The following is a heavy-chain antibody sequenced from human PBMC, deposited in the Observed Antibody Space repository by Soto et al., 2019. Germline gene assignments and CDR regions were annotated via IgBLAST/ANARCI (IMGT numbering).Heavy chain of an antibody. CDR1: GGSISSGGYY. J-gene: IGHJ6*02. Sequence: SETLSLTCTVSGGSISSGGYYWSWIRQHPGKGLEWIGYIYYSGSTYYNPSLKSRVTISVDTSKNQFSLKLSSVTAADTAVYYCARGSHCSSTSCYVHGMDVWGQGTTVTVSS. CDR2: IYYSGST. V-gene: IGHV4-31*03. CDR3: ARGSHCSSTSCYVHGMDV. D-gene: IGHD2-2*01.